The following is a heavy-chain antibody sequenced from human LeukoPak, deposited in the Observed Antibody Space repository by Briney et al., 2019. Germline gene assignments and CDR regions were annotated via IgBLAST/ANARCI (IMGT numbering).Heavy chain of an antibody. CDR2: IYSGGST. V-gene: IGHV3-53*01. J-gene: IGHJ3*02. D-gene: IGHD3-22*01. CDR3: ARAATMIVVGAFDI. Sequence: PGGSLRLSCAASGFTVSSNYMSWVRQAPGKGLEWVSVIYSGGSTYYADSVKGRFTISRDNSKNTLYLQMNSLRAEDTAVYYCARAATMIVVGAFDIWGQGTMVTVSS. CDR1: GFTVSSNY.